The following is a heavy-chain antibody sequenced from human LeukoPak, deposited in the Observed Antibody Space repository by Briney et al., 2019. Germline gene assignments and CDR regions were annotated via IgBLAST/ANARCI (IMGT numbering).Heavy chain of an antibody. CDR1: GGSISSSSYY. CDR2: IYYSGST. J-gene: IGHJ4*02. CDR3: AREGYYFDY. Sequence: PSETLSLTCTVSGGSISSSSYYWGWIRQPPGTGLEWIGSIYYSGSTYYNPSLKSRVTISVDTSKNQFSLKLSSVTAADTAVYYCAREGYYFDYWGQGTLVTVSS. V-gene: IGHV4-39*07.